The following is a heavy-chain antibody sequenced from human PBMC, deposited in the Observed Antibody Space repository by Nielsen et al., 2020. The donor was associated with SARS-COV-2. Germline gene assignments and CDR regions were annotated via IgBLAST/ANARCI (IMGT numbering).Heavy chain of an antibody. Sequence: WVRQPPGQGLEGLGCIDANSGNTGYEHQIGGRVTLTRNTAITTTYMELSSLRSDDTAVYYCARGQMVGVWGHGTRVTVSS. V-gene: IGHV1-8*01. J-gene: IGHJ4*01. CDR2: IDANSGNT. D-gene: IGHD3-3*01. CDR3: ARGQMVGV.